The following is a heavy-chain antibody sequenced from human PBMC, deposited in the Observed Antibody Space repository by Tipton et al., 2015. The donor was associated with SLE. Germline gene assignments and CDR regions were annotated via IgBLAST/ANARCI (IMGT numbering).Heavy chain of an antibody. D-gene: IGHD6-13*01. CDR3: ARRRGSSNWYSRYGMDV. CDR2: IYTSGTT. J-gene: IGHJ6*02. CDR1: GGSFSGYY. Sequence: TLSLTCAVYGGSFSGYYWSWIRQPAGKGLVWIGHIYTSGTTNYNPSLKSRVTILMDTSKNQFSLKLTSVTAADTAVYYCARRRGSSNWYSRYGMDVWGQGTTVTVSS. V-gene: IGHV4-4*09.